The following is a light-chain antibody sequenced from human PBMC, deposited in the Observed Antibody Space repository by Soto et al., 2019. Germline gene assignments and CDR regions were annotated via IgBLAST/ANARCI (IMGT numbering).Light chain of an antibody. Sequence: EIVLTQSPGTLSLSPGERVTLSCRASQSVSTSSLAWYQHKPGQAPRLLIFGTSTRATDVPDRFRGSGSGTDFTLTNTRLEPEDVAVYYCQHYGSSRYTFGQGTKLDIK. CDR3: QHYGSSRYT. CDR1: QSVSTSS. CDR2: GTS. V-gene: IGKV3-20*01. J-gene: IGKJ2*01.